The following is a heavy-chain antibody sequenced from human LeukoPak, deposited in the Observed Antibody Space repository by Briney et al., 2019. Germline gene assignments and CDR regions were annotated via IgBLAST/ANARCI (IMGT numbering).Heavy chain of an antibody. J-gene: IGHJ4*02. CDR1: GGSFSGYY. Sequence: SETLSLTCAVYGGSFSGYYWSWIRQPPGKGLEWIGEINHSGSTNYNPSLKSRVTISVDKSKNQFSLKLSSVTAADTAVYYCARGLPDYPYYFDYWGQGALVTVSS. D-gene: IGHD4/OR15-4a*01. V-gene: IGHV4-34*01. CDR2: INHSGST. CDR3: ARGLPDYPYYFDY.